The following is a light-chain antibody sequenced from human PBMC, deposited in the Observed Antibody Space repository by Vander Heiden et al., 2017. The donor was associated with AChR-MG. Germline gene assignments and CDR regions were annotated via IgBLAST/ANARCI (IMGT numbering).Light chain of an antibody. CDR3: SSYAGSNNPLYV. CDR2: EVS. CDR1: SSDVGGYNY. Sequence: QSALTQPPSASGSPGQSVTISCTGPSSDVGGYNYVSWYQQHPGKAPKRMIYEVSKRPSGVPDRFSGSKSGNTASLTVSGLQAEDEADYYCSSYAGSNNPLYVFGTGTKVTVL. J-gene: IGLJ1*01. V-gene: IGLV2-8*01.